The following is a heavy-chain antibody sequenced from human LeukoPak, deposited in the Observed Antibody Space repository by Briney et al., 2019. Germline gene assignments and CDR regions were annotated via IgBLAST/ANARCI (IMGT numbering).Heavy chain of an antibody. D-gene: IGHD3-16*02. CDR3: ARGPNYVWGSYQYFDY. CDR2: IYFSGST. Sequence: PSQTLSLTCTVSGGSISSGDYYWSRIRQPPGKGLEWIGYIYFSGSTYYNPSLKSRVTISVDTSKNQFSLKLSSVTAADTAVYYYARGPNYVWGSYQYFDYWGQGTLVTVSS. CDR1: GGSISSGDYY. J-gene: IGHJ4*02. V-gene: IGHV4-30-4*01.